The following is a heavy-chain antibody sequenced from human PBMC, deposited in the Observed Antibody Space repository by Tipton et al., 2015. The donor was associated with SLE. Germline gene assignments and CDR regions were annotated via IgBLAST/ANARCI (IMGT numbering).Heavy chain of an antibody. Sequence: SLTCTVSGGSISSSSYYRGWIRQPPGKGLEWIGSIYYSGSTYYNPSLKSRVTISVDTSKNQFSLKLSSVTAADTAVYYCARSWKADSSGWYGWYFDLWGRGTLVTVSS. D-gene: IGHD6-19*01. CDR1: GGSISSSSYY. CDR3: ARSWKADSSGWYGWYFDL. CDR2: IYYSGST. J-gene: IGHJ2*01. V-gene: IGHV4-39*01.